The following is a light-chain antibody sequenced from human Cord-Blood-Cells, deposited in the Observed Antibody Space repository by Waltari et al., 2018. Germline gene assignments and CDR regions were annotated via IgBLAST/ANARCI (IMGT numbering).Light chain of an antibody. J-gene: IGKJ4*01. Sequence: DVVMTQSPLSLPVTLGQPASISCRSSQRLVHSAGNTYLNWFQQRPGQSPRRLIYKVSNRDSGVPDRFSGSGSGTDFTLKISRVEAEDVGVYYCMQGTHWPPVTFGGGTKVEIK. CDR2: KVS. CDR3: MQGTHWPPVT. V-gene: IGKV2-30*02. CDR1: QRLVHSAGNTY.